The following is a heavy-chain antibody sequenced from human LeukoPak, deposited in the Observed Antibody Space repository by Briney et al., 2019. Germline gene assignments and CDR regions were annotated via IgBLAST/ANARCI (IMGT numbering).Heavy chain of an antibody. D-gene: IGHD2-8*01. CDR3: AAGGVYDLLDN. J-gene: IGHJ4*02. CDR1: GYSPSEFS. Sequence: ASAQAPSNAFGYSPSEFSMHWVRQAPGKKLEWRGGFDPENGEAVYAQKFQGRVTMTDDTSTDTSYMELNSLKSEDSAVDYCAAGGVYDLLDNWGQGTLVTVSS. V-gene: IGHV1-24*01. CDR2: FDPENGEA.